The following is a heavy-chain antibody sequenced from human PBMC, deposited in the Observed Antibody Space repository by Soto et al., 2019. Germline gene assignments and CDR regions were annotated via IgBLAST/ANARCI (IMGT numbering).Heavy chain of an antibody. CDR3: AKAKRGTERYYGMDV. D-gene: IGHD1-1*01. V-gene: IGHV3-23*01. CDR2: ISGSGGST. J-gene: IGHJ6*02. CDR1: GFTFSSYA. Sequence: GGSLRLSCAASGFTFSSYAMSWVRQSPGKGLEWVSAISGSGGSTYYADSVKGRFTISRDNSKNTLYLQMNSLRAEDTAVYYCAKAKRGTERYYGMDVWGQGTTVTVSS.